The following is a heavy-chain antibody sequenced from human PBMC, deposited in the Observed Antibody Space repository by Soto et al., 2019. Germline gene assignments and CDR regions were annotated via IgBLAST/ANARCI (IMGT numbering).Heavy chain of an antibody. CDR2: IYYSGST. V-gene: IGHV4-30-4*02. CDR1: GGSISSGDYY. Sequence: SDTLSLTCTVSGGSISSGDYYWGWFRQPPGEGLEWIGYIYYSGSTYYNPSLTSRVTISVDTSKNQFSLKLSSVTAADTAVYYCARIPSPWGQGTLVSVSS. D-gene: IGHD2-21*01. CDR3: ARIPSP. J-gene: IGHJ5*02.